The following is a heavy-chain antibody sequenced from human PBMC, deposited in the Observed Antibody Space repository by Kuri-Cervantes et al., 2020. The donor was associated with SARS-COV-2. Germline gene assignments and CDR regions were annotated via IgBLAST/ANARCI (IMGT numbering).Heavy chain of an antibody. CDR3: ARIVRNDAFDI. Sequence: SETLSLTCTVSGGSISSGDYYWSWIRQPPGKGLEWIGYIYYSGSTYYNPSLKSRVTISVDTSKNQFSLKLSSVTAADTAVYYCARIVRNDAFDIWGQGTMVTVSS. D-gene: IGHD2-21*01. V-gene: IGHV4-30-4*08. CDR1: GGSISSGDYY. CDR2: IYYSGST. J-gene: IGHJ3*02.